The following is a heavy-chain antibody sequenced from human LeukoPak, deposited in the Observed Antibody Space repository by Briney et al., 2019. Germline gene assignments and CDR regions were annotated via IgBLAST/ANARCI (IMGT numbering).Heavy chain of an antibody. Sequence: SETLSLTCTVPGGSISSGSYYWSWIRQPAGKGLEWIGRIYTSGSTNYNPSLKSRVTISVDTSKNQFSLKLSSVTAADTAVYYCARESDYDFWSGYYPFDYWGQGTLVTVSS. V-gene: IGHV4-61*02. D-gene: IGHD3-3*01. J-gene: IGHJ4*02. CDR2: IYTSGST. CDR3: ARESDYDFWSGYYPFDY. CDR1: GGSISSGSYY.